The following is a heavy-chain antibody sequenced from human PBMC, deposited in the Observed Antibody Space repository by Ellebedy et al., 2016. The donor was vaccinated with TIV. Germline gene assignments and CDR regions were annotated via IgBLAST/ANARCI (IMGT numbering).Heavy chain of an antibody. Sequence: GESLKISCAASGFTFTNYWMNWVRQAPGKGLEWVANIKQDGSEIYYVDSVKGRFTISRDNAKNSLYLQMNRLRADDTAVYYCARAMDVWGQGTTVTVS. CDR1: GFTFTNYW. V-gene: IGHV3-7*03. J-gene: IGHJ6*02. CDR3: ARAMDV. CDR2: IKQDGSEI.